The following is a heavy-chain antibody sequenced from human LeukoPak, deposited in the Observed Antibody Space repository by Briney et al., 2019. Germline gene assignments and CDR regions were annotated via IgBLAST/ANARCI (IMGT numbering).Heavy chain of an antibody. J-gene: IGHJ5*02. V-gene: IGHV1-69*05. Sequence: ASVKVCFKTSAGTFNNSAISWVRQAPGPGREWLGGIMTLFGTAGYAQKFQGRGNITKDESTRTVSLELTSLTSDDTAVYYCARDVHGDYGSGWFDPWGQGTLVSVSS. D-gene: IGHD4-17*01. CDR3: ARDVHGDYGSGWFDP. CDR2: IMTLFGTA. CDR1: AGTFNNSA.